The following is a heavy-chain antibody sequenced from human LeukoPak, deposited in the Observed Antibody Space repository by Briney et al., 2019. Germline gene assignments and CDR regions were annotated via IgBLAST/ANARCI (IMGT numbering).Heavy chain of an antibody. D-gene: IGHD2-15*01. CDR2: ISAYNGNT. CDR1: GYTFTSYG. J-gene: IGHJ5*02. CDR3: AREMGYCSGGSCFQLGSWFDP. V-gene: IGHV1-18*01. Sequence: ASVKVSCKASGYTFTSYGISWVRQAPGQGLEWMGWISAYNGNTNYAQKLQGRVTMTTDTSTSTAYMELRSLRSDDTAVYYCAREMGYCSGGSCFQLGSWFDPWGQGTLVTVSS.